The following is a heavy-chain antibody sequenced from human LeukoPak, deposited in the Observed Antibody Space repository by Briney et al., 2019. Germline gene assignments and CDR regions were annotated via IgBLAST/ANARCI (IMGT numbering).Heavy chain of an antibody. CDR2: IIPIFGTA. J-gene: IGHJ5*02. CDR3: ASTRIPMLRGPFDP. Sequence: SVKVSCKASGGTFSSYAISWVRQAPGQGLEWMGGIIPIFGTANYAQKFQGRVTMTEDTSTDTAYMELSSLRSGDTAVYYCASTRIPMLRGPFDPWGQGTLVTVSS. CDR1: GGTFSSYA. D-gene: IGHD3-10*01. V-gene: IGHV1-69*06.